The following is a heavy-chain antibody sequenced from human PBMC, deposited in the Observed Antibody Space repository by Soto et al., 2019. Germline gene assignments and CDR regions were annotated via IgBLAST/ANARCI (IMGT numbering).Heavy chain of an antibody. J-gene: IGHJ4*01. V-gene: IGHV4-61*01. CDR2: VFRSGSV. D-gene: IGHD1-1*01. CDR3: ARARNRYFDY. Sequence: TSETLSLTCNVSGGSMTTGSYFWSWIRQPPGKGLEWIGYVFRSGSVNYSPSFKSRVTISIDTSKNQFSLMLKSVTAADTAVYFCARARNRYFDYWGQEPWSPSPQ. CDR1: GGSMTTGSYF.